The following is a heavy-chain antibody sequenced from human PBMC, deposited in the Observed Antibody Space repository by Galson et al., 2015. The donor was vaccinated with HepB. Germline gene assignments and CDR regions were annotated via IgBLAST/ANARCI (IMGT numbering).Heavy chain of an antibody. V-gene: IGHV1-69*13. CDR3: ASPPSSQGSSWYSFRY. J-gene: IGHJ4*02. D-gene: IGHD6-13*01. CDR1: GGTFSSYA. Sequence: SVKVSCKASGGTFSSYAISWVRQAPGQGLEWMGGIIPIFGTANYAQKFQGRVTITADESTSTAYMELSSLRSEDTAVYYCASPPSSQGSSWYSFRYWGQGTLVTVSS. CDR2: IIPIFGTA.